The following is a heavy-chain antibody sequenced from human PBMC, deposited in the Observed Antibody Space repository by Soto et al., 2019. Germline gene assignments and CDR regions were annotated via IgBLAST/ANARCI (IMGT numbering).Heavy chain of an antibody. CDR2: INIVGGNT. CDR1: GFTFSNYA. CDR3: SKNYYFDS. J-gene: IGHJ4*02. Sequence: EVQLLESGGDLVQPGGSLRLSCAASGFTFSNYAMSWVRQAPGKALEWVSSINIVGGNTNYADSVRGRFTMSRDDSKNTVFLQMNSLRAEDTAIYYCSKNYYFDSWGQGTLVTVSS. V-gene: IGHV3-23*01.